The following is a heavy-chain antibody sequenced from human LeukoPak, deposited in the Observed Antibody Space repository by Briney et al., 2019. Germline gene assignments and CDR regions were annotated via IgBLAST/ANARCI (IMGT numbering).Heavy chain of an antibody. CDR3: AREPTTITIFGVATHSGIWFDP. Sequence: SETLSLTCTVYGYSISSGYYWGWIRQPPGKGLEWIGSIYHSGSTYYNPSLKSRVTISVDTSKNQFSLKLSSVTAADTAVYYCAREPTTITIFGVATHSGIWFDPWGQGTLVTVSS. J-gene: IGHJ5*02. CDR2: IYHSGST. V-gene: IGHV4-38-2*02. D-gene: IGHD3-3*01. CDR1: GYSISSGYY.